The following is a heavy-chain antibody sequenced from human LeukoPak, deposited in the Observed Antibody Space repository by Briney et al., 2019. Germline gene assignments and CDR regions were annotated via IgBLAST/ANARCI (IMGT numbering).Heavy chain of an antibody. V-gene: IGHV1-2*02. CDR2: INPNSGGT. CDR3: ARSSRAYYYYYMDV. J-gene: IGHJ6*03. CDR1: GYTFTGYY. Sequence: GASVTVSCKASGYTFTGYYMHWVRQAPGQGLEWMGWINPNSGGTNYAQKFQGRVTMTRDTSISTAYMELSRLRSDDTAVYYCARSSRAYYYYYMDVWGKGTTVTVSS. D-gene: IGHD6-13*01.